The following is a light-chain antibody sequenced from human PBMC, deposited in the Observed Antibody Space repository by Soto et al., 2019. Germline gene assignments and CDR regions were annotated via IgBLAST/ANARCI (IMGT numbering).Light chain of an antibody. J-gene: IGKJ1*01. CDR3: QQFNSYPRT. V-gene: IGKV1-13*02. CDR1: QGITSA. Sequence: AIQLTQSPSSLSASVGDRVTITCRASQGITSALAWYQQKPGKAPKLLIYDASSLESGVPSRFGGSGSGTDFTLTISSLQPEDFATYYCQQFNSYPRTFGQGTKVEIK. CDR2: DAS.